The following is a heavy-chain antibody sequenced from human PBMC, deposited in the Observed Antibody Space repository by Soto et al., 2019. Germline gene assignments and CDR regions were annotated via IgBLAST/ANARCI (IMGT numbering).Heavy chain of an antibody. J-gene: IGHJ4*02. V-gene: IGHV3-15*01. Sequence: EVQLVESGGGLVKPWGSLRLSCAASGITLSNAWMTWGRQAPGKGLEWVGLIKSKADGSTTEYGAPVKDRFIISRDDSEHTLDLQMHRLQTEDTAVYFCATPGPGSDGYGYWGQGTLVTVSS. CDR1: GITLSNAW. D-gene: IGHD3-16*01. CDR2: IKSKADGSTT. CDR3: ATPGPGSDGYGY.